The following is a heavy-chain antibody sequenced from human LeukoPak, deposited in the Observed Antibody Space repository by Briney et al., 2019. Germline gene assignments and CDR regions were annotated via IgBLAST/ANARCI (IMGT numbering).Heavy chain of an antibody. CDR1: GYTFTGYY. J-gene: IGHJ6*02. CDR2: INPNSGGT. V-gene: IGHV1-2*04. CDR3: ARSETYYYGSGSYYTGMDV. Sequence: ASVKVSCKASGYTFTGYYMHWVRQAPGQGLEWMGWINPNSGGTNYAQKFQGWVTMTRDTSISTAYMELSRLRSDDTAVYYCARSETYYYGSGSYYTGMDVWGQGTTVTVSS. D-gene: IGHD3-10*01.